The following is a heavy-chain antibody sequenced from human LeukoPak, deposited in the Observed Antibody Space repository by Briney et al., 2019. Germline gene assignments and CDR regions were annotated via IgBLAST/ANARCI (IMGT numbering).Heavy chain of an antibody. CDR2: ISYDGSNK. J-gene: IGHJ6*04. CDR1: GFTFSSYA. Sequence: GGSLRLSCAASGFTFSSYAMHWVRQAPGKGLEWVAVISYDGSNKYYADSVKGRFTISRDNSKNTLYLQMNSLRAEDTAVYYCARGYCSGGSCWVSYGMDVWGKGTTVTVSS. V-gene: IGHV3-30*04. CDR3: ARGYCSGGSCWVSYGMDV. D-gene: IGHD2-15*01.